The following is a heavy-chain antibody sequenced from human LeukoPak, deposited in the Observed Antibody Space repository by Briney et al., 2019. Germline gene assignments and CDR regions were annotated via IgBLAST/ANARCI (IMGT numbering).Heavy chain of an antibody. CDR1: GGSISSYY. CDR3: AREGIYYYDSSGYPGAFDI. CDR2: IYYSGST. D-gene: IGHD3-22*01. J-gene: IGHJ3*02. Sequence: SETLSLTCTVSGGSISSYYWSWIRQPPGKGLEWIGYIYYSGSTNYNPSLKSRVTISVGTSKNQFSLKLSSVTAADTAVYYCAREGIYYYDSSGYPGAFDIWGQGTLVTVSS. V-gene: IGHV4-59*01.